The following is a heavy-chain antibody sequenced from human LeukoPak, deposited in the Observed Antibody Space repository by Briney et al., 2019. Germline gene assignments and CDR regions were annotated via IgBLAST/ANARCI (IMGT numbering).Heavy chain of an antibody. D-gene: IGHD6-13*01. V-gene: IGHV3-30*18. CDR3: AKDRYSGLNTIDY. J-gene: IGHJ4*02. Sequence: PGGSLRLSCAASGFTFSYYGMHWVRQAPGKGLEWVAVISYDGSYKFYADSVKGRFTISRDNSKSTLYLQMNSLRAEDTAVYYCAKDRYSGLNTIDYWGQGTLVTVSS. CDR1: GFTFSYYG. CDR2: ISYDGSYK.